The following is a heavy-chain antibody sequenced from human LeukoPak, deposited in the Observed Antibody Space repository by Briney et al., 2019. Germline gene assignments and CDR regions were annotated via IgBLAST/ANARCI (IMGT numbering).Heavy chain of an antibody. CDR1: GFTFSSYG. CDR2: ISYDGSNK. D-gene: IGHD5-24*01. CDR3: ARDGYKGFDY. J-gene: IGHJ4*02. Sequence: QPGGSLRLSCAASGFTFSSYGMHWVRQAPGKGLEWVAVISYDGSNKYYADSVKGRFTISRDNAKNSLYLQMNSLRAEDTAVYYCARDGYKGFDYWGQGTLVTVSS. V-gene: IGHV3-30*03.